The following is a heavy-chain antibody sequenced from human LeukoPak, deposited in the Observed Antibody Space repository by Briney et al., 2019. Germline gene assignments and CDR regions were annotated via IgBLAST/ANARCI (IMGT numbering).Heavy chain of an antibody. J-gene: IGHJ4*02. CDR2: IYSGDST. Sequence: GGSLRLSCAASGFTVSNNYMSWVRQAPGKGLEWVSVIYSGDSTYYADSVKGRFTISRDISKNTVYLQMNSLRAEDTAVYYCARSGYDSSGYYRMSIDYWGQGTLVTVSS. D-gene: IGHD3-22*01. CDR3: ARSGYDSSGYYRMSIDY. CDR1: GFTVSNNY. V-gene: IGHV3-66*01.